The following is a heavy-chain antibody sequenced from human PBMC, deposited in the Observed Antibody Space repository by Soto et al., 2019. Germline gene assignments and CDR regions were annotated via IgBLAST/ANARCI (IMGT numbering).Heavy chain of an antibody. V-gene: IGHV1-2*02. J-gene: IGHJ4*02. CDR1: GYTFTDYY. Sequence: QVQMVQSGAEVKKPGDSVKVSCKASGYTFTDYYMHWVRQAPGQGFEWVGGINPESGNPKYVPKFQSRVTVTSDTSTSTAYMELNRLTSDDTAVYYCASEDCRNTNCLKGFDYWGQGTLVTVSS. CDR3: ASEDCRNTNCLKGFDY. D-gene: IGHD2-15*01. CDR2: INPESGNP.